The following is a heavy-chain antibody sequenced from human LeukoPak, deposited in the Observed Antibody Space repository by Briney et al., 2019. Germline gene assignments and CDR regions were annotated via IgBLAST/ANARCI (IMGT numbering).Heavy chain of an antibody. Sequence: GASVKVSCKASGYTFTALYMHWVRQAPGQGFEWMGWINPYSGDIKYAEKFQGRVTMTRDTSIGTAYMELRSLRFDDTAVYYCARDAMSDFWGQGTLVIASS. D-gene: IGHD2-2*01. CDR1: GYTFTALY. J-gene: IGHJ4*02. CDR3: ARDAMSDF. V-gene: IGHV1-2*02. CDR2: INPYSGDI.